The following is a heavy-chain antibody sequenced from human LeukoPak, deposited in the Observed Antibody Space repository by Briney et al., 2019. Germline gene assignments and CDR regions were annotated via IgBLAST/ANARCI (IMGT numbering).Heavy chain of an antibody. J-gene: IGHJ4*02. CDR3: ARGGDYYYDSSGYYSPVEY. V-gene: IGHV3-30*04. CDR1: GFTFSNYA. D-gene: IGHD3-22*01. Sequence: GGSLRLSCAASGFTFSNYAMHWVRQAPGKGLEWVAIISFDGSNKYYTDSVKGRFTISRDNAKNTLYLQMNSLRAEDTAMYYCARGGDYYYDSSGYYSPVEYWGQGTLVTVSS. CDR2: ISFDGSNK.